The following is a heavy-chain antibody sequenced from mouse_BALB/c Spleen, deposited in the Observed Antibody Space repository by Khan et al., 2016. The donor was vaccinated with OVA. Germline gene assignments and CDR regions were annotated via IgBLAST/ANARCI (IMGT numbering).Heavy chain of an antibody. V-gene: IGHV1S135*01. Sequence: VQLKESGPELMKPGASVKISCTASGYSFTNYYIHWVKQSHGQSLEWIGYIDPFNGGTNYNQEFKGTATLTVDKSSSTAYMHLSSLTSEDSAVYYCTRLGTTGWFAYWGQGTLVTVSA. CDR1: GYSFTNYY. D-gene: IGHD2-13*01. CDR2: IDPFNGGT. CDR3: TRLGTTGWFAY. J-gene: IGHJ3*01.